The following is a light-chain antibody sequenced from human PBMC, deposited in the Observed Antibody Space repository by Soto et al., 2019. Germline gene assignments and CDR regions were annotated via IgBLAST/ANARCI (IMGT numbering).Light chain of an antibody. CDR3: SSYEDNNNYV. CDR1: SSSVGGYNF. J-gene: IGLJ1*01. CDR2: EVS. Sequence: QSVLTHPPSSSGSPLQSFTISCTGTSSSVGGYNFVSWYQHHPGKAPKLLIYEVSHRPSGVPDRFSGSKSGNTASLTVSGLQAEDEADYLRSSYEDNNNYVLGTGTXAT. V-gene: IGLV2-8*01.